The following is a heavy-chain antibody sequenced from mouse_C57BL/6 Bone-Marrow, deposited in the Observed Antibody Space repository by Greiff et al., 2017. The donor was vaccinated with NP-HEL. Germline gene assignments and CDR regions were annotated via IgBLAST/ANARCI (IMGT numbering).Heavy chain of an antibody. CDR1: GFSLTSYG. D-gene: IGHD2-10*01. CDR3: ARPSYGNYGGMDY. CDR2: IWSDGST. Sequence: VKVEESGPGLVAPSQSLSITCTVSGFSLTSYGVHWVRQPPGKGLEWLVVIWSDGSTTYNSALKSRLSISKDNSKSQVFLKMNSLQTDDTAMYYCARPSYGNYGGMDYWGQGTPVTVSS. J-gene: IGHJ4*01. V-gene: IGHV2-6*03.